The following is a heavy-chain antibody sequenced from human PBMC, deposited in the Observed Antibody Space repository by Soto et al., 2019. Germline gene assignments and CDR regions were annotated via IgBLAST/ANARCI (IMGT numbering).Heavy chain of an antibody. J-gene: IGHJ4*02. V-gene: IGHV3-23*01. CDR1: GFTFSSYA. D-gene: IGHD4-17*01. CDR2: ISGSGGST. Sequence: EVQLLESGGGLVQPGGSLRLSCAASGFTFSSYAMSWVRQAPGKGLEWVSAISGSGGSTYYADSVKGRFTISRDNSKNTLYLQMTSLRAEDTAVYYCATTPGYDYGDYGSLDYWGQGPLVTVSS. CDR3: ATTPGYDYGDYGSLDY.